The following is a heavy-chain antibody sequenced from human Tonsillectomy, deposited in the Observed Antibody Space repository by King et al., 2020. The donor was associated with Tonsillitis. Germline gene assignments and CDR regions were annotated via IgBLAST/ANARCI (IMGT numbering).Heavy chain of an antibody. CDR1: GLTFKSHG. V-gene: IGHV3-33*01. CDR3: ARDKAFTSGWLDFFDH. Sequence: VQLVESGGGVVQPGTSLRLSCAASGLTFKSHGMYWVRPAPGTGLEWVAAILDDGSNTYYADSVKGRFSISRDNSNNTLYLQLHGVRAEDTAVYFCARDKAFTSGWLDFFDHWGQGALVTVSS. D-gene: IGHD6-19*01. J-gene: IGHJ4*02. CDR2: ILDDGSNT.